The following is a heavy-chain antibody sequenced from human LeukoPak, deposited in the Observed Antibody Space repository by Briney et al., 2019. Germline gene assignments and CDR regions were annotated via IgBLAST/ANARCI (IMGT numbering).Heavy chain of an antibody. J-gene: IGHJ2*01. Sequence: GGSLRLSCAASGVTVSSIYMXXXRQAPXXXXXXXXXXXXXXXXXXADSVKXXXXXXXXNSKNTLYLQMNSLRAEDTAVYYCAXXXXXMYYDSSGXYYRYWYFDLWGRGTLVTVSS. V-gene: IGHV3-53*01. CDR1: GVTVSSIY. CDR3: AXXXXXMYYDSSGXYYRYWYFDL. D-gene: IGHD3-22*01. CDR2: XXXXXXX.